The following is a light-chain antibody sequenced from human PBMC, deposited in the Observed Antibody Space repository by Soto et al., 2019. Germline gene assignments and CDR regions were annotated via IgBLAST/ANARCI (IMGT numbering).Light chain of an antibody. V-gene: IGKV3-20*01. J-gene: IGKJ5*01. CDR1: QSVGSSY. CDR3: QQYGSSPLIT. Sequence: EIVLTQSPGTLSLSPGERATLSCRASQSVGSSYLAWYQQKPGQAPRLLIYGGSSRATGIPDRFSGSGSGTDFTLAISRLEPEDFAVYYCQQYGSSPLITFAHGTRLEIK. CDR2: GGS.